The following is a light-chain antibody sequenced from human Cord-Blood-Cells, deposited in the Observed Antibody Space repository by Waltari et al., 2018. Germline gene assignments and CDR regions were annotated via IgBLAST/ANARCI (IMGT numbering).Light chain of an antibody. V-gene: IGLV3-1*01. J-gene: IGLJ1*01. CDR2: QDR. CDR1: KLGDKY. Sequence: SYELTQPPSVSVSQGQTASITCSGDKLGDKYACWYQQKPGQSPVLVIYQDRKRPSGIPERFSGANSGNTATLTISGTQAMDEADYYCQAWDSSTYVFGTGTKVTVL. CDR3: QAWDSSTYV.